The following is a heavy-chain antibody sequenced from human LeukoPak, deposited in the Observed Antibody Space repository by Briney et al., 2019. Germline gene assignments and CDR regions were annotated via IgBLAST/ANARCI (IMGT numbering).Heavy chain of an antibody. Sequence: SETLSLTCTVSGGSISSYYWSWIWQPPGKGLEWIGYIYYSGSTNYNPSLKSRVTISVDTSKNQFSLKLSSVTAADTAVYYCARGKVPLTGYPYYFDYWGQGTLVTVSS. CDR3: ARGKVPLTGYPYYFDY. CDR1: GGSISSYY. J-gene: IGHJ4*02. V-gene: IGHV4-59*01. D-gene: IGHD3-9*01. CDR2: IYYSGST.